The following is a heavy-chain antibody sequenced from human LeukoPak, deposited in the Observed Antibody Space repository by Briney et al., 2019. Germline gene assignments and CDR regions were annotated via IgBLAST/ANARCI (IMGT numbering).Heavy chain of an antibody. CDR2: FNPNSGAT. CDR3: ARYISVAAACDL. CDR1: GYTFTDHY. Sequence: ASVKVSCKASGYTFTDHYLHWVRQVPGQGPEWMGWFNPNSGATNYAQRFQGRVTMTRDTSINTAYMELSSLRSDDTAVYYCARYISVAAACDLWGQGTLVTVSS. J-gene: IGHJ5*02. V-gene: IGHV1-2*02. D-gene: IGHD6-19*01.